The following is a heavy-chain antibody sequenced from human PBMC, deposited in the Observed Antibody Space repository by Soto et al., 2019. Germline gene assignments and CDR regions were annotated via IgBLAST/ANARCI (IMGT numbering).Heavy chain of an antibody. J-gene: IGHJ6*02. CDR3: AKGQWFPRCYGKDV. D-gene: IGHD3-22*01. V-gene: IGHV4-59*02. Sequence: QVQLQESGPRLMKPSETLSLTCTVSGDSVSSDYCSWIRRPPGKRLEYLGFIYLGGCPNYNPSLETRATISADTSKNQLSLRLTSVPAADTAIYYYAKGQWFPRCYGKDVWGRGTPVTVS. CDR1: GDSVSSDY. CDR2: IYLGGCP.